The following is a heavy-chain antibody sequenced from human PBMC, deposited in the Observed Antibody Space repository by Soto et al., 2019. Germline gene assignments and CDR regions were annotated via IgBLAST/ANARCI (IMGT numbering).Heavy chain of an antibody. CDR1: GFTFSNAW. CDR3: TTPPLYSSTWGSYYYYGMDV. V-gene: IGHV3-15*07. J-gene: IGHJ6*02. Sequence: EVQLVESGGGLVKPGGSLRLSCAASGFTFSNAWMNWVRQAPGKGLEWVGRIKSKTDGGTTDYAAPVKGGFTISRDDSKNTLYLQMNSLKTEDTAVYYCTTPPLYSSTWGSYYYYGMDVWGQGTTVTVSS. CDR2: IKSKTDGGTT. D-gene: IGHD6-13*01.